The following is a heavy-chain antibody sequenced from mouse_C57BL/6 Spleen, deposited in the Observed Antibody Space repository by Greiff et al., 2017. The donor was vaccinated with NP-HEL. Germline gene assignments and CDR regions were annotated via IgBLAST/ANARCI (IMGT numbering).Heavy chain of an antibody. V-gene: IGHV1-81*01. Sequence: VQLQQSGAELARPGASVKLSCKASGYTFTSYGISWVKQRTGQGLEWIGEIYPRSGNTYYNEKFKGKATLTADKSSSTAYMELRSLTSEDSAVYVCAQYDYDGAWFAYWGQGTLVTVSA. CDR1: GYTFTSYG. CDR3: AQYDYDGAWFAY. D-gene: IGHD2-4*01. CDR2: IYPRSGNT. J-gene: IGHJ3*01.